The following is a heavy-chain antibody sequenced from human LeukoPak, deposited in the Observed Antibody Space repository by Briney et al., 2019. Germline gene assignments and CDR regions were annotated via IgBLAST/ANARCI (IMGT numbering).Heavy chain of an antibody. D-gene: IGHD2-21*02. CDR3: ARPPAYCAGDCYAFDI. V-gene: IGHV5-51*01. CDR1: GYTFTTYW. CDR2: IYPGDSDT. Sequence: GESLKISCKGSGYTFTTYWIGRVRQMPGKGLEWMGIIYPGDSDTRYSPSFQGQVTISADKSISTAYLQWSSLKASDTAIYYCARPPAYCAGDCYAFDIWGQGTMVTVSS. J-gene: IGHJ3*02.